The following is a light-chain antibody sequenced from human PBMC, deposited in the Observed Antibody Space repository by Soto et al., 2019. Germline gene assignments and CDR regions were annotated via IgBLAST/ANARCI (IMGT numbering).Light chain of an antibody. J-gene: IGLJ3*02. V-gene: IGLV2-14*01. CDR3: SSSTSSNTWV. CDR1: SSDVGGYTY. Sequence: QSALTQPASVSGSPGQSITISCTGTSSDVGGYTYVSWYQQHPGKVPRLMIYAVSNRPSGLSNRFSGSKSGNTASLTISGLQAEDQADYYCSSSTSSNTWVFGGGTKLTVL. CDR2: AVS.